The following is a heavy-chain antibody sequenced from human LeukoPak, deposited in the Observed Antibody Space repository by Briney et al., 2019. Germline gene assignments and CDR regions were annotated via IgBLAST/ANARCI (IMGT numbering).Heavy chain of an antibody. CDR1: GFTFSSYA. CDR2: ISYDGSNK. V-gene: IGHV3-30*04. J-gene: IGHJ3*02. CDR3: AKVQAAGTGSDAFDI. D-gene: IGHD6-13*01. Sequence: PGRSLRLSCAASGFTFSSYAMHWVRQAPGKGLEWVAVISYDGSNKYYADSVKGRFTISRDNSKNTLYLQMNSLRAEDTAVYYCAKVQAAGTGSDAFDIWGQGTMVTVSS.